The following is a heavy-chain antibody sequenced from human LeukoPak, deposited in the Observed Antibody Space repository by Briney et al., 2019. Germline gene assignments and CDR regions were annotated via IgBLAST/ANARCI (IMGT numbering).Heavy chain of an antibody. CDR1: GFTVSSNY. CDR3: ARDPSYGSGRAGMDV. Sequence: GGSLRLSCAASGFTVSSNYMSWVRQAPGKGLEWVSVIYSGGSTYYADSVKGRFTISRDNSKNTLYLQMNSLRAEDTAVYYCARDPSYGSGRAGMDVWGQGTTVTVSS. CDR2: IYSGGST. V-gene: IGHV3-66*01. J-gene: IGHJ6*02. D-gene: IGHD3-10*01.